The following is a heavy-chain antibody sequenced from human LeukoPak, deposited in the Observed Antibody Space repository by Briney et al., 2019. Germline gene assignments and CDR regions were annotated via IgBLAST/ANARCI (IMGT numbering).Heavy chain of an antibody. CDR2: ISSSSSTI. Sequence: GGSLRLSCAASGFTFSSYSMNWVRQAPGKGLEWVSYISSSSSTIYYADSVKGRFTISRDNAKNSLYLQMNCLRAEDTAVYYCARGWYYDSSGDAFDIWGQETMVTVSS. CDR1: GFTFSSYS. D-gene: IGHD3-22*01. J-gene: IGHJ3*02. CDR3: ARGWYYDSSGDAFDI. V-gene: IGHV3-48*01.